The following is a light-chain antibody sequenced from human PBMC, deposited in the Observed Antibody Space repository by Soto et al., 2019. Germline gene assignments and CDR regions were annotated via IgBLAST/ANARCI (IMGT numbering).Light chain of an antibody. CDR2: KAS. V-gene: IGKV1-5*03. CDR3: QQYDGYPWT. J-gene: IGKJ1*01. CDR1: QSISSW. Sequence: DIQMTQSPSTLSASVGDRVTITCRANQSISSWLAWFQQKPGKAPKLLIYKASSLESGVPSRFSGSRSGTEFTLTISSLQPDDFATYYCQQYDGYPWTFGQGTKVEIK.